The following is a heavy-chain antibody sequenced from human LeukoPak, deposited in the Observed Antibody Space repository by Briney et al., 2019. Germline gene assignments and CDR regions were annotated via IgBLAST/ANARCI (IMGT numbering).Heavy chain of an antibody. CDR3: ARTTYYGSGSYIPYYYYYMDV. Sequence: PGGSLRLPCAASGFTFNNYEMNWVRQAPGKGLEWVSYISSSGRTIYYADSVRGRFTISRDNAKNSLYLQMNSLRAEDTAVYYCARTTYYGSGSYIPYYYYYMDVWGKGTTVTISS. D-gene: IGHD3-10*01. CDR2: ISSSGRTI. CDR1: GFTFNNYE. J-gene: IGHJ6*03. V-gene: IGHV3-48*03.